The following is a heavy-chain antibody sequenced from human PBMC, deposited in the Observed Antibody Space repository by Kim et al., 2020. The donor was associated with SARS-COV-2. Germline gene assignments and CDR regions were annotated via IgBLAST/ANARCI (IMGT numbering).Heavy chain of an antibody. CDR2: ISSSSSYI. V-gene: IGHV3-21*01. Sequence: GGSLRLSCAASGFTFSSYSMNWVRQAPGKGLEWVSSISSSSSYIYYADSVKGRFTISRDNAKNSLYLQMNSLRAEDTAVYYCARDDQGYSSSWYRTLTGMDVWGQGTTVTVSS. J-gene: IGHJ6*02. CDR1: GFTFSSYS. CDR3: ARDDQGYSSSWYRTLTGMDV. D-gene: IGHD6-13*01.